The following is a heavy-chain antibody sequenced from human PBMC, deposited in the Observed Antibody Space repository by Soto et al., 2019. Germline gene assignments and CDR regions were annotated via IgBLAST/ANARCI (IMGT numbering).Heavy chain of an antibody. Sequence: PGDSLKISCKGSGYSFTSYWIGWVRQMPGKGLEWMGIIYPGDSDTRYSPSFQGQVTISADKSISTAYLQWSSLKASDTAMYYCVSGDHEYYYYYYMDVWGKGTTVTVSS. J-gene: IGHJ6*03. CDR3: VSGDHEYYYYYYMDV. CDR1: GYSFTSYW. V-gene: IGHV5-51*01. CDR2: IYPGDSDT. D-gene: IGHD4-17*01.